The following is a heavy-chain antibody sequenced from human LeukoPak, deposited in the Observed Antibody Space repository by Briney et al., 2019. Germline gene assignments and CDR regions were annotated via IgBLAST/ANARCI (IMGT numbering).Heavy chain of an antibody. D-gene: IGHD2-15*01. CDR3: ARIPYCSGGSCYFRPNNWFDP. V-gene: IGHV1-18*01. J-gene: IGHJ5*02. CDR1: GYTFSNYG. Sequence: GAAVKDSCKASGYTFSNYGISWVRQAPGQGLEWMGWISGDNGNTNYPQKLQGRVTMTTDTSTSTAYMELRSLRSDDTAVYYCARIPYCSGGSCYFRPNNWFDPWGQGTLVTVSS. CDR2: ISGDNGNT.